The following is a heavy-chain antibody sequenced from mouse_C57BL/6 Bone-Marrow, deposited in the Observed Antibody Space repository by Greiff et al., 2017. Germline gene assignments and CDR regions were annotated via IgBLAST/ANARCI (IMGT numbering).Heavy chain of an antibody. CDR2: IDPENGDT. J-gene: IGHJ2*01. Sequence: VQLQQSGAELVRPGASVKLSCTASGFNIKDDYMHWVKQRPEQGLEWIGWIDPENGDTEYASKFQGKATITADTSSNTAYLQLSSLTSEDTAVYYCTTRSLYDGFFDYWGQGTTLTVSS. V-gene: IGHV14-4*01. CDR1: GFNIKDDY. D-gene: IGHD2-3*01. CDR3: TTRSLYDGFFDY.